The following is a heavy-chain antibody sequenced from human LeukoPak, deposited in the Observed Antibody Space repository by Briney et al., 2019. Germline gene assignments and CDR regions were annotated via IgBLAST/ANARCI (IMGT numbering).Heavy chain of an antibody. CDR3: GRDDSGDEYFQH. J-gene: IGHJ1*01. CDR2: ISNGGSYI. D-gene: IGHD4-17*01. Sequence: GGSLRLSCAASGFTFRTYCMSWIRQPPGKGLEWVSSISNGGSYIYYPDSVRAIFTVSRDNAKNSLYLQINSLTDEDTAVYHCGRDDSGDEYFQHWGQGTLVTVSS. V-gene: IGHV3-21*01. CDR1: GFTFRTYC.